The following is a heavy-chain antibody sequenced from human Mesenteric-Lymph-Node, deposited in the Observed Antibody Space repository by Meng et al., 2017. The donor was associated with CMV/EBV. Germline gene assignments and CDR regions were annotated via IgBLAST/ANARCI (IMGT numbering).Heavy chain of an antibody. CDR3: ARALDYYGSGSYYYYGMDV. Sequence: ASVKVSCKTSGYTFTAYYMHWVRQAPGQGLEWMGWISAYNGDTDYAQKFQGRVTMTTDASTSTAYMEVRSLRSDDTAVYYCARALDYYGSGSYYYYGMDVWGQGTTVTVSS. CDR2: ISAYNGDT. D-gene: IGHD3-10*01. CDR1: GYTFTAYY. J-gene: IGHJ6*02. V-gene: IGHV1-18*04.